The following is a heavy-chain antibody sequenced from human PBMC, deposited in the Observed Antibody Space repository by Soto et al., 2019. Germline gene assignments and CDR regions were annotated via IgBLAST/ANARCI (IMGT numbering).Heavy chain of an antibody. D-gene: IGHD5-18*01. CDR1: GFTVSSNY. J-gene: IGHJ4*02. CDR3: ARDAGRGYSYGPQVY. CDR2: IYSGGST. Sequence: EVQLVESGGGLIQPGGSLRLSCAASGFTVSSNYMSWVRQAPGKGLEWVSVIYSGGSTYYADSVKGRFTISRDNSKNTLYLQMNSQRAEDTAVYYCARDAGRGYSYGPQVYWGQGTLVTVSS. V-gene: IGHV3-53*01.